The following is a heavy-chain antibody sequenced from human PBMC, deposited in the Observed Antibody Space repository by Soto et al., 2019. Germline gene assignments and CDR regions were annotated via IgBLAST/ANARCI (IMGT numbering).Heavy chain of an antibody. D-gene: IGHD6-19*01. J-gene: IGHJ4*02. CDR2: INWNGGDT. V-gene: IGHV3-20*04. CDR3: ARAKTGYRSGWPSY. CDR1: GFTVSRNY. Sequence: GGSLRLSCADSGFTVSRNYMSWVRQAPGKGLEWVSAINWNGGDTDYADSVEGRFTISRDNAKNSLYLQMNSLRVEDTALYYCARAKTGYRSGWPSYWGQGTLVTVSS.